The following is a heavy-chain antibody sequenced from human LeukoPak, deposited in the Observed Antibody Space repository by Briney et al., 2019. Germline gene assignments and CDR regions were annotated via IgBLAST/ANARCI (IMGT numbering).Heavy chain of an antibody. CDR3: VAEVIEVTMGDY. V-gene: IGHV1-24*01. CDR1: GHSLSDLS. D-gene: IGHD4-11*01. Sequence: GASVKVSCKVSGHSLSDLSIHWVRQAPGKGLEWMGGFDIEDAETIYAQEFEGRVIMTEDTVTETAYMELSSLKSEDTAVYYCVAEVIEVTMGDYWGQGTLVTVSS. J-gene: IGHJ4*02. CDR2: FDIEDAET.